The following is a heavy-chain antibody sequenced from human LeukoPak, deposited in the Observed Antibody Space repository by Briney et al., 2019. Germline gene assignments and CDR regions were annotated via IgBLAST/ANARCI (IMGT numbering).Heavy chain of an antibody. CDR1: GYTFTGYY. CDR3: ARDLDGIAVAITNWFDP. J-gene: IGHJ5*02. Sequence: ASVKVSCKASGYTFTGYYVHWVRQAPGQGLEWMGWINPNSGGTNYAQKFQGRVTMTRDTSISTAYMELSRLRSDDTAVYYCARDLDGIAVAITNWFDPWGQGTLVTVSS. D-gene: IGHD6-19*01. V-gene: IGHV1-2*02. CDR2: INPNSGGT.